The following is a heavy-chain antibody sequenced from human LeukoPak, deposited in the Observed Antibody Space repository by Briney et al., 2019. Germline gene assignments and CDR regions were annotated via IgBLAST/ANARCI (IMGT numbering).Heavy chain of an antibody. CDR3: ARVTQLEVSSMSYSGLDV. D-gene: IGHD3-3*01. CDR2: VHGSGST. CDR1: GLSISGYS. V-gene: IGHV4-59*01. J-gene: IGHJ6*02. Sequence: SETLSLTCTVSGLSISGYSWSWIRQAPGKGLEWIVSVHGSGSTDYSPSFASRVTVSLDTSKRLCFLNMTSATAADAAVYYCARVTQLEVSSMSYSGLDVWGQGTTVIVYS.